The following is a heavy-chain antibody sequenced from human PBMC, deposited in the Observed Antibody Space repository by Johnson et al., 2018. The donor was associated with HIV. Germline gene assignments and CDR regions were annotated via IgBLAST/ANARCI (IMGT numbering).Heavy chain of an antibody. Sequence: MLLVESGGGLVKPGGSLRLSCAASGFTFSDYYMSWIRQAPGKGLEWVSVIYSGGSTYYADSVKGRFTISRDNSKNTLFLQMNSLRPEDTSVYYCAKDRYGGSYPDAFDIWGQGTMVTVSS. CDR2: IYSGGST. CDR3: AKDRYGGSYPDAFDI. CDR1: GFTFSDYY. J-gene: IGHJ3*02. D-gene: IGHD1-26*01. V-gene: IGHV3-66*01.